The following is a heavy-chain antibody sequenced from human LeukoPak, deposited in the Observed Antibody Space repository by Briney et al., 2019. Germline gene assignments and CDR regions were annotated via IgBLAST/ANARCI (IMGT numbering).Heavy chain of an antibody. D-gene: IGHD6-13*01. J-gene: IGHJ5*02. V-gene: IGHV1-18*01. CDR3: ARDGGGYSSSWYELDWFDP. CDR1: GYTFTSYG. CDR2: ISAYNGNT. Sequence: ASVKVSCKASGYTFTSYGISWVRQAPGQGLEWMGWISAYNGNTNYAQKLQGRVTMTTDTSTSTAYMELRGLRSDDTAVYYCARDGGGYSSSWYELDWFDPWGQGTLVTVSS.